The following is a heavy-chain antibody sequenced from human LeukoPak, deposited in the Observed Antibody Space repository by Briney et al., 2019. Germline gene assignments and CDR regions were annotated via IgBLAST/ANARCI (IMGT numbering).Heavy chain of an antibody. CDR3: ARDWSPNWFDP. V-gene: IGHV3-11*06. CDR2: ISASSGDT. J-gene: IGHJ5*02. Sequence: GVLRLSCVASGFIFSDYYMSWIRQAPGKGLEWISYISASSGDTKYADSVKGRFTISRDNAKKSLYLEMNSLRVEDTAVYYCARDWSPNWFDPWGQGTLVTASS. CDR1: GFIFSDYY.